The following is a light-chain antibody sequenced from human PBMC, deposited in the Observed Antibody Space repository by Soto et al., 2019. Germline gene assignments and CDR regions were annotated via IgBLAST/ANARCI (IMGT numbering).Light chain of an antibody. CDR2: GAS. Sequence: EIVFTQSPGTLSLSPGERATLSCRASQSVSSSYLAWYQQKRGQAPRLLIYGASNRATSIPDRFSGSGSGTDFTLTISRLEPEDFAVYYCQQHETLITFGQGTRLEI. J-gene: IGKJ5*01. CDR3: QQHETLIT. V-gene: IGKV3-20*01. CDR1: QSVSSSY.